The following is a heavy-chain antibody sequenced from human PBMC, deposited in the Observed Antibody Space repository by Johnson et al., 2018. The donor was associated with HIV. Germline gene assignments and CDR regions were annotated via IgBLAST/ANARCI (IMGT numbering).Heavy chain of an antibody. D-gene: IGHD2-8*02. V-gene: IGHV3-30-3*02. CDR2: ISYDGSNK. Sequence: QVQLVESGGGVVQPGRSLRLSCAASGFTFSNYTIHWVRQAPGKGLEWVAVISYDGSNKYYADSVKGRFNISRDNSKNTLYLQMHSLRSEDTAVYYCAKSGLFVLVVYAPDVFDIWGQGTMVTVSS. CDR3: AKSGLFVLVVYAPDVFDI. J-gene: IGHJ3*02. CDR1: GFTFSNYT.